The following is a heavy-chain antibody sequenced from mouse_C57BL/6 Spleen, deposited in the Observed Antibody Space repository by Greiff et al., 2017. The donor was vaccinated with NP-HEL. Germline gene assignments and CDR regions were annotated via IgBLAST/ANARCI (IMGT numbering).Heavy chain of an antibody. CDR2: ISYSGST. V-gene: IGHV3-1*01. CDR3: AREPNYGNYGRYFDV. D-gene: IGHD2-1*01. CDR1: GYSITSGYD. J-gene: IGHJ1*03. Sequence: EVKLEESGPGMVKPSQSLSLTCTVTGYSITSGYDWHWIRHFPGNKLEWMGYISYSGSTNYNPSLKSRISITHDTSKNHFFLKLNSVTTEDTATYYCAREPNYGNYGRYFDVWGTGTTVTVSS.